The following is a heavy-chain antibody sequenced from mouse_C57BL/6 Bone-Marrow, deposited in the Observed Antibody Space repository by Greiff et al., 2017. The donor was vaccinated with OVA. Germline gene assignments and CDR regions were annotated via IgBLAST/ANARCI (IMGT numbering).Heavy chain of an antibody. J-gene: IGHJ4*01. D-gene: IGHD1-1*02. CDR1: GYTFTSYW. CDR2: IDPSDSET. CDR3: AREVALYYAMDY. Sequence: QVQLQQPGAELVRPGSSVKLSCKASGYTFTSYWMHWVKQRPIQGLEWIGNIDPSDSETHYNQKFKDKATLTVDKSSSTAYMQLSSLTSEDSAVYYCAREVALYYAMDYWGQGTSVTVSS. V-gene: IGHV1-52*01.